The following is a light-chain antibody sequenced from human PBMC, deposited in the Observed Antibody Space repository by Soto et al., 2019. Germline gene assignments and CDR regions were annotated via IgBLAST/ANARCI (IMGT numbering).Light chain of an antibody. CDR1: SSDVGGYEY. CDR2: AVT. V-gene: IGLV2-11*01. J-gene: IGLJ3*02. Sequence: QSVPTQPRSVSGSPGQSVTISCTGTSSDVGGYEYVSWYQQYPGKAPKLMIYAVTRRPSGVPDRFSGSKSGNTASLTISGLQAEDEADYYCCSYAGSYTWVFGGGTKLTVL. CDR3: CSYAGSYTWV.